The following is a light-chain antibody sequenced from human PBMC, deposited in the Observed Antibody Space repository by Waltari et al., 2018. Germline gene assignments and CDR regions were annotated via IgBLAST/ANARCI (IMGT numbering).Light chain of an antibody. V-gene: IGLV2-14*01. CDR2: EVS. Sequence: QSALTQPASVSGSPGQSITLSCTGTSSDGGGYNYVSWYQQHPGKAPKLMIYEVSNRPSGVSNRFSGSKSGNTASLTISGLQAEDEADYYCISYTSSSTRVFGTGTKVTVL. J-gene: IGLJ1*01. CDR3: ISYTSSSTRV. CDR1: SSDGGGYNY.